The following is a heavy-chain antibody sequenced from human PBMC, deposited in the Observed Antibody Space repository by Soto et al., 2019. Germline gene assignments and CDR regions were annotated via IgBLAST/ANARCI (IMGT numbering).Heavy chain of an antibody. V-gene: IGHV3-30*03. D-gene: IGHD1-26*01. Sequence: QGQLVESGGGVVQPGKYLRLSCAASGFTFSRYAMPLVRQAPGKGLEWVALISYDGYSKWYADAVKGRFTISRDNSNNTLFLEMNSLRGDDTAVYFCAAIREVDVWGQGTTVTVYS. CDR2: ISYDGYSK. CDR1: GFTFSRYA. J-gene: IGHJ6*02. CDR3: AAIREVDV.